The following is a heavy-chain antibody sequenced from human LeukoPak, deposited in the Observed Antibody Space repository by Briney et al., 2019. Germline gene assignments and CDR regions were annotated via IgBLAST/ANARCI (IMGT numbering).Heavy chain of an antibody. J-gene: IGHJ4*02. CDR2: VYAGGYS. D-gene: IGHD3-22*01. CDR3: ARDGVYSNGYSYFDY. Sequence: SETLSLTCTVSGCSFSDYHWSWIRQPAGKRLEWIGRVYAGGYSYYNPSLRRRVTMSLDTSKKQLSVRLNSVTGADTAVYYCARDGVYSNGYSYFDYWGQGTLVTVSP. V-gene: IGHV4-4*07. CDR1: GCSFSDYH.